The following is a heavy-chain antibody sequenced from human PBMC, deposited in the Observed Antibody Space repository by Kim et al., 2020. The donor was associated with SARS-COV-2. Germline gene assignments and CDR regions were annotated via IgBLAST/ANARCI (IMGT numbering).Heavy chain of an antibody. CDR3: ARDSYDYVCVSYRVYVDEQDDY. J-gene: IGHJ4*02. Sequence: GGSLRLSCAASGFTFSDYYMSWIRQAPGKGLEWVSYISSSGSTIYYADSVKGRFTISRDNAKNSLYLQMNSLRAEDTAVYYCARDSYDYVCVSYRVYVDEQDDYCGEGTLVTVSS. V-gene: IGHV3-11*01. CDR2: ISSSGSTI. D-gene: IGHD3-16*02. CDR1: GFTFSDYY.